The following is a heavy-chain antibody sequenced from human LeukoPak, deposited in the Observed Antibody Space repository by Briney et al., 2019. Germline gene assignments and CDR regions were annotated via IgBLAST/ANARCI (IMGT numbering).Heavy chain of an antibody. CDR1: GGSISSYY. CDR3: ARTNYGGNFGGFGFDP. D-gene: IGHD4-23*01. J-gene: IGHJ5*02. CDR2: IDTSGST. V-gene: IGHV4-4*07. Sequence: PSETLSLLCTVWGGSISSYYWSRIQQPAGKAVEWIGRIDTSGSTNYNPSLKSRGTMSVDTSKSQFSLKLSSVTAADTAVYYCARTNYGGNFGGFGFDPWGQGTLVTVSS.